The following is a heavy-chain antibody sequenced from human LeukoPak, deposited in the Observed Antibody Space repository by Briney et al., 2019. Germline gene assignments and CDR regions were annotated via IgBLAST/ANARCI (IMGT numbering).Heavy chain of an antibody. CDR1: GYTLTGYH. Sequence: GASVKVSCKASGYTLTGYHTHWVRQAPGQGLEWMGWINPNSGGTNYAQKFQDRVTMTRDTSMSAAYMEISRLTYDDTAVYYCGRGIQSFDPWGQGTLVTVSS. CDR3: GRGIQSFDP. V-gene: IGHV1-2*02. CDR2: INPNSGGT. J-gene: IGHJ5*02.